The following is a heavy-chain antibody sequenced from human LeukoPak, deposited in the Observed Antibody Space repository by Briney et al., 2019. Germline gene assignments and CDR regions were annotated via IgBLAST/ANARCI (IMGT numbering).Heavy chain of an antibody. V-gene: IGHV3-48*01. J-gene: IGHJ4*02. D-gene: IGHD3-22*01. Sequence: GGSLRLSCAVSGFTFSSYNMNWVRQAPGKGLEWVSYSTSSGFITYYGDSVKGRFTISRDNAKNSLYLQMNSLRADDTALYYFARWAPTYTSGFYYGYWGQGTLVTVSS. CDR2: STSSGFIT. CDR3: ARWAPTYTSGFYYGY. CDR1: GFTFSSYN.